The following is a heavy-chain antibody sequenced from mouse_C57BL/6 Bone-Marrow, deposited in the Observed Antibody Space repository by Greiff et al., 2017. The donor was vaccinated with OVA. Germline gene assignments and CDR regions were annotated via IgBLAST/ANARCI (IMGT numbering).Heavy chain of an antibody. V-gene: IGHV5-4*01. Sequence: EVMLVESGGGLVKPGGSLKLSCAASGFTFSSYAMSWVRQTPEKRLEWVATISDGGSYTYYPDNVKGRFTISRDNAKNNLYLQMSHLKSEDTAMYDDARESSNTYEFDYWGQGTTLTVSS. CDR3: ARESSNTYEFDY. CDR1: GFTFSSYA. J-gene: IGHJ2*01. D-gene: IGHD2-5*01. CDR2: ISDGGSYT.